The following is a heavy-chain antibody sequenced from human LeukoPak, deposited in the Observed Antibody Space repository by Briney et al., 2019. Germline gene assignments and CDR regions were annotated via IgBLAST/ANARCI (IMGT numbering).Heavy chain of an antibody. CDR1: GGSISSYY. D-gene: IGHD5-24*01. Sequence: PSQTLSLTCTVSGGSISSYYWSWIRQPAGKGLEWGGRIYTSGSTNYNPSLKSRVTMSVDTSKNQFSLKLSSVAAADPAVYYCARHGDGYNIDYWGEGTLVTVSS. V-gene: IGHV4-4*07. CDR3: ARHGDGYNIDY. J-gene: IGHJ4*02. CDR2: IYTSGST.